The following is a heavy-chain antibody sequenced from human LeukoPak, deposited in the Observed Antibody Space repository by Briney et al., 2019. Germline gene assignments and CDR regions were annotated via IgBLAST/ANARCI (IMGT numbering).Heavy chain of an antibody. CDR3: ARVGWELGASCFDY. J-gene: IGHJ4*02. Sequence: GASVKVSCKASGYTFTSYGISWVRQAPGQGLEWMGWISAHDGNTNYAQKLQGRVTMTTDTSTSTAYMELRSLRSDDTAVYYCARVGWELGASCFDYWGQGTLITVSS. CDR1: GYTFTSYG. CDR2: ISAHDGNT. V-gene: IGHV1-18*01. D-gene: IGHD1-26*01.